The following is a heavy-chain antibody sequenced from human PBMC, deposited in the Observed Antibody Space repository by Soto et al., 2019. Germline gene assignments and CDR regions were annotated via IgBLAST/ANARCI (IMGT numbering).Heavy chain of an antibody. Sequence: PGGSLRLSCAASGFTVSSNYMSWVRQAPGKGLEWVSVIYSGGSTYYADSVKGRFTISRHNSKNTLYLQMNSLRAEDTAVYYCARDSYSSSSGGGYWGQGALVTVSS. D-gene: IGHD6-6*01. CDR1: GFTVSSNY. J-gene: IGHJ4*02. V-gene: IGHV3-53*04. CDR3: ARDSYSSSSGGGY. CDR2: IYSGGST.